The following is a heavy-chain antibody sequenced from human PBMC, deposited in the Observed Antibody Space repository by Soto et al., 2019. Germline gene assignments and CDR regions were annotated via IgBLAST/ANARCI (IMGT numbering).Heavy chain of an antibody. CDR2: IYYSGST. CDR1: GGSISSYY. D-gene: IGHD6-19*01. J-gene: IGHJ4*02. Sequence: TSETLSLTCTVSGGSISSYYWSWIRQPPGKGLEWIGYIYYSGSTNYNPSLKSRVTISVDTSKNQFSLKLSSVTAADTAVYYCARVDADSSGWPRFDYWGQGTLVTVSS. V-gene: IGHV4-59*01. CDR3: ARVDADSSGWPRFDY.